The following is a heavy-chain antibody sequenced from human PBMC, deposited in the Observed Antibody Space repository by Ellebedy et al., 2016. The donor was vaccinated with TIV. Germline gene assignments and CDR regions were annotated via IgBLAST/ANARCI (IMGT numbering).Heavy chain of an antibody. CDR2: VYYSGST. Sequence: MPSETLSLTCTVSDDSISTNNYYWAWIRQPPGKGMQWMGSVYYSGSTYYNPSLKSRVTMSVDTSKNQFSLKLRSVTAADTPVYYCGRVTLGCSGGCLDYWGRGTLVTVSS. CDR1: DDSISTNNYY. V-gene: IGHV4-39*07. D-gene: IGHD2-15*01. J-gene: IGHJ4*02. CDR3: GRVTLGCSGGCLDY.